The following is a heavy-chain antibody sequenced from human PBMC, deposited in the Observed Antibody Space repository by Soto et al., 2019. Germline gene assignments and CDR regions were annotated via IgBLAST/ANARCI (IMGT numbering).Heavy chain of an antibody. CDR3: ARDRISRWYYYYGMDV. CDR1: GFTFSSYE. V-gene: IGHV3-48*03. CDR2: ISSSGSTI. D-gene: IGHD2-15*01. Sequence: GGSLRLSCAASGFTFSSYEMNWVRQAPGKGLEWVSYISSSGSTIYYADSVKGRFTISRDNAKNSLYLQMNSLRAEDTAVYYCARDRISRWYYYYGMDVWGQGTTVTVSS. J-gene: IGHJ6*02.